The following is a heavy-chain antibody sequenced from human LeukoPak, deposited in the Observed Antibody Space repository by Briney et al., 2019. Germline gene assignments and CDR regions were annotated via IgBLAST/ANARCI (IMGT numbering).Heavy chain of an antibody. J-gene: IGHJ5*02. CDR1: GGSISSGDYY. D-gene: IGHD3-22*01. V-gene: IGHV4-30-4*01. Sequence: SQTLSLTCTVSGGSISSGDYYWSWIRQPPGKGLEWIGYIYYSGSTYYNPSLNSRVTISVDTSKNQFSLKLSSVTAADTAVYYCARNLYDSSGPYGTSGFDPWGQGTLVTVSS. CDR3: ARNLYDSSGPYGTSGFDP. CDR2: IYYSGST.